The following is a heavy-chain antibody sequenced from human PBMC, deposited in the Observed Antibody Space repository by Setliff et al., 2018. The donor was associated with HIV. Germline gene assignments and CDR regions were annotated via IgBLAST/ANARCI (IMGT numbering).Heavy chain of an antibody. Sequence: GGSLRLSCAASGFTFKNYWMYWVRQPPGKGLQWVSRINRTGLTTDYADSVKGRFSISRDNSKNTLYLQMNSLRAADTAVYYCVKDRTYISGWFQYYFDYRGQGALVTVSS. D-gene: IGHD6-19*01. J-gene: IGHJ4*02. CDR1: GFTFKNYW. V-gene: IGHV3-74*01. CDR3: VKDRTYISGWFQYYFDY. CDR2: INRTGLTT.